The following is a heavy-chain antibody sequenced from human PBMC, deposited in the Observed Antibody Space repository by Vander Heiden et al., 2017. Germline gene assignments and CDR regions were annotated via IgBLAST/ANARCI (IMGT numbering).Heavy chain of an antibody. CDR1: GVSFTSYD. CDR3: AKDQGVVGLTPLDY. CDR2: VSYDATEK. V-gene: IGHV3-30*18. Sequence: QVQLVESVGGVVQPGKSLRLSCAASGVSFTSYDIHWVRQAPGRGLEWVAVVSYDATEKYYAESVKARFTISKDNSKNTVYLQMNSLRPDDTAIYFCAKDQGVVGLTPLDYWGQGTLVTVSS. D-gene: IGHD1-26*01. J-gene: IGHJ4*02.